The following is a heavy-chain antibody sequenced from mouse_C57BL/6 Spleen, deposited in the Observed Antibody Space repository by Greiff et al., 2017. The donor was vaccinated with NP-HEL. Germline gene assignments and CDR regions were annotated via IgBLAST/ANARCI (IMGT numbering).Heavy chain of an antibody. Sequence: QVQLQQPGAELVMPGASVKLSCKASGYTFTSYWMHWVKQRPGQGLEWIGEIDPSDSYTNYNQKFKGKSTLTVDKSSSTAYMQLSSLTSEDSAVYYCARYGTTVEGVWAMDYWGQGTSVTVSS. CDR2: IDPSDSYT. J-gene: IGHJ4*01. CDR1: GYTFTSYW. D-gene: IGHD1-1*01. V-gene: IGHV1-69*01. CDR3: ARYGTTVEGVWAMDY.